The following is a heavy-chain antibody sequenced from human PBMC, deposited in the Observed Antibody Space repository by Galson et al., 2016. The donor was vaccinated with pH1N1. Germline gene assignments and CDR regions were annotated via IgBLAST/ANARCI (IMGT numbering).Heavy chain of an antibody. V-gene: IGHV3-48*04. CDR3: ARDLGYAYGFYYYYYMDV. CDR1: GFSLSSYS. J-gene: IGHJ6*03. CDR2: ISRSVTNI. D-gene: IGHD5-18*01. Sequence: SLRLSCAASGFSLSSYSMNWVRQAPGKGLEWVSYISRSVTNIYYAGSVKGRFTISRDTAKNSLYLQMDSLRLDDTAVYFCARDLGYAYGFYYYYYMDVWGKGTMVTVSS.